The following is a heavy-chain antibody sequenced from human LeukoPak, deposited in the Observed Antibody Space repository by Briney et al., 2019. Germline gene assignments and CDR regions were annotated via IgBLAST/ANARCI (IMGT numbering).Heavy chain of an antibody. Sequence: GGSLRLSCAVSGFTFSDYYMSWIRQAPGGGLEWVSYISSSGSTKYYADSVKGRFTISRDNAKNSLYLQMNSLRDEDTAVYYCGRDGSGSPDYWGQGTLVTVSS. CDR3: GRDGSGSPDY. V-gene: IGHV3-11*01. J-gene: IGHJ4*01. CDR1: GFTFSDYY. CDR2: ISSSGSTK. D-gene: IGHD1-26*01.